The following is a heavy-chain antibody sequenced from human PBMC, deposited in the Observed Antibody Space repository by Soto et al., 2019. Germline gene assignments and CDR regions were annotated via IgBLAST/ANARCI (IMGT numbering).Heavy chain of an antibody. CDR2: IYHSGGT. Sequence: SETLSLTCTFSGVSISSSNWWSWVRQPPGEGLEWIGGIYHSGGTNYNPSLMSRVTISVDKSKNQFFLNLSSVTAADTAVYYCARFLSGLEVAGPHWGQGTPVNLS. J-gene: IGHJ4*02. CDR3: ARFLSGLEVAGPH. D-gene: IGHD6-13*01. CDR1: GVSISSSNW. V-gene: IGHV4-4*02.